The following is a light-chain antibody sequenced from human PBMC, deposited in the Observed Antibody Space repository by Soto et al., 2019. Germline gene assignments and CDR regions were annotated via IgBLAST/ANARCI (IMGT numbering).Light chain of an antibody. V-gene: IGKV1-6*01. CDR3: LQDSDYRT. CDR1: QGIRND. J-gene: IGKJ1*01. Sequence: AIPMTQSPSSLSASVGDRVTITCRASQGIRNDLGWYQQKPGKAPKLLIYAASSLHSGVPSRFSGSGSGTDFTLTISSLQPEDFATYYCLQDSDYRTFGQGTKVEIK. CDR2: AAS.